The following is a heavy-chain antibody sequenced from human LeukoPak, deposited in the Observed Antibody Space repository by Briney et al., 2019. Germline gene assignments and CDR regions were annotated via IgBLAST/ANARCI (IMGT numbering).Heavy chain of an antibody. J-gene: IGHJ4*02. CDR1: GGSISSYY. CDR2: IYYSGTT. V-gene: IGHV4-59*01. CDR3: ARGAAGYSYG. D-gene: IGHD5-18*01. Sequence: SETLSLTCSVSGGSISSYYWSWIRQPPGKGLEWIGHIYYSGTTNYNPSLKSRVTISIDTSKNQFSLRLSSVTAADTAVYYYARGAAGYSYGWGQGTLVTVSS.